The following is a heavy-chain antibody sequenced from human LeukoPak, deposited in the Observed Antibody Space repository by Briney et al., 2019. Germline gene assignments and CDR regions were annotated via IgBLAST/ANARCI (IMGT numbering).Heavy chain of an antibody. CDR2: ISAYNGNT. CDR3: ARDRSMYNWNEVDY. CDR1: GYTFTSYG. Sequence: ASVKVSCKASGYTFTSYGISWVRQAPGQGLEWMGWISAYNGNTNYAQKLQGRVTMTTDTSTSTDYMELRSLRSDDTAVYYCARDRSMYNWNEVDYWGQGTPVTVSS. V-gene: IGHV1-18*01. J-gene: IGHJ4*02. D-gene: IGHD1-1*01.